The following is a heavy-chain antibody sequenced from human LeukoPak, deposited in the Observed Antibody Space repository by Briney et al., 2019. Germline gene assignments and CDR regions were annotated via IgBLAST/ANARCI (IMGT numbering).Heavy chain of an antibody. J-gene: IGHJ4*02. V-gene: IGHV4-59*01. D-gene: IGHD6-13*01. CDR1: GGSISSYY. Sequence: SETLSLTCTVSGGSISSYYWSWIRQPPGKGLEWIGYIYYSGSTNYNPSLKSRVTISVDTSKNQFSLKLSSVTAADTAVYYCARAYSSSWSPPDYWGQGTLVTVSS. CDR2: IYYSGST. CDR3: ARAYSSSWSPPDY.